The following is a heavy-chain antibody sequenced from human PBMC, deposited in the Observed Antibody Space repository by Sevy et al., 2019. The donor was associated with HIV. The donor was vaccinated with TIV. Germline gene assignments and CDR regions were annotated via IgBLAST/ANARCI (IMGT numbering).Heavy chain of an antibody. Sequence: ASVKVSCKASGYTFSSNVIAWVRQAPGQGLQWMGWIGVYNGNSNYAQNIRDRATMTTDTSTSTAYMELKSLRSDDTAVYYCARVPTYYFGSGTYFDYWGQGTLVTVSS. CDR3: ARVPTYYFGSGTYFDY. CDR2: IGVYNGNS. J-gene: IGHJ4*02. CDR1: GYTFSSNV. V-gene: IGHV1-18*01. D-gene: IGHD3-10*01.